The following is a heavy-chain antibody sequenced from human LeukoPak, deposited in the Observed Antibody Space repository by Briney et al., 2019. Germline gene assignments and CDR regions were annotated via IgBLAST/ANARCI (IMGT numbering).Heavy chain of an antibody. V-gene: IGHV1-2*02. J-gene: IGHJ3*02. CDR3: ARDPPSYDYGDYGDAFDI. CDR1: GYTFIDYY. CDR2: INPNSGAT. D-gene: IGHD4-17*01. Sequence: ASVTVSCKPSGYTFIDYYVHWVRQAPGQGLEWMGWINPNSGATNSAQNLQGRVTLTRDKSMTTAYLDLSGLTYDDTAVYYCARDPPSYDYGDYGDAFDIWGQGTMVTVSS.